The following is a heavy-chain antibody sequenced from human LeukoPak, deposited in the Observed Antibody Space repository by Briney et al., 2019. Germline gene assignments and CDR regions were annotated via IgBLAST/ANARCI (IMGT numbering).Heavy chain of an antibody. V-gene: IGHV3-23*01. Sequence: GGSLRLSCAASGFTFSSYAMSWVRQAPGKGLEWVSAISGNGGITYYADSVKGRFTISRDNSKNTLYLQTNSLSAEDTAVYYCAKDLIAAAGMIDYWGQGTLVTVSS. CDR2: ISGNGGIT. D-gene: IGHD6-13*01. CDR3: AKDLIAAAGMIDY. J-gene: IGHJ4*02. CDR1: GFTFSSYA.